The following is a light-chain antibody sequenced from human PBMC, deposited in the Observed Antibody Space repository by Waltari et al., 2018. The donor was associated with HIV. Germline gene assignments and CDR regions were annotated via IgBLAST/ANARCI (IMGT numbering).Light chain of an antibody. J-gene: IGLJ3*02. Sequence: SYALTQPPSVSVSPGQTARITCSGDALPKKYASWYQQKSGQSPVLVIYVDTKRPSGIPDRFSGSNSGTMATLTISGAQVEDEADYYCYSTDSSGNHRVFGGGTKLTVL. CDR3: YSTDSSGNHRV. CDR1: ALPKKY. CDR2: VDT. V-gene: IGLV3-10*01.